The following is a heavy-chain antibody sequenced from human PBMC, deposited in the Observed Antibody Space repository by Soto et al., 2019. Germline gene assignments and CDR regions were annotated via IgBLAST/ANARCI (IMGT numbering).Heavy chain of an antibody. Sequence: QVQLVQSGAEVKKPGSSVKVSCKASGGTFSSYAISWVRQAPGQGLEWMGGIIPIFGTANYAQKFQGRVTITADESTSTAYMKLSSLRSEDTAVYYCARDYYDSSGYYGEDYYYGMDVWGQGTTVTVSS. CDR3: ARDYYDSSGYYGEDYYYGMDV. CDR1: GGTFSSYA. J-gene: IGHJ6*02. CDR2: IIPIFGTA. V-gene: IGHV1-69*01. D-gene: IGHD3-22*01.